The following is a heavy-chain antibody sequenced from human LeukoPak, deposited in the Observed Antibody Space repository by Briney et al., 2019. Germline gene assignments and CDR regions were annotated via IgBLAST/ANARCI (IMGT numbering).Heavy chain of an antibody. CDR1: GFTFSSYS. CDR3: ARGTGTFGGVTVRGHAFDI. Sequence: PGGSLRLSCAASGFTFSSYSMNWVRQAPGKGLEWVSYISSSSSTIYYADSVKGRFTISRDNSKNTLYLQMNSLRAEDTAVYYCARGTGTFGGVTVRGHAFDIWGQGTMVTVSS. J-gene: IGHJ3*02. D-gene: IGHD3-16*02. CDR2: ISSSSSTI. V-gene: IGHV3-48*01.